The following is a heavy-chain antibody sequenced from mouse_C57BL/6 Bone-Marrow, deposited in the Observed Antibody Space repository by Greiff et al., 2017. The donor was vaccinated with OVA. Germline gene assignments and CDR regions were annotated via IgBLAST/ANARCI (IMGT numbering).Heavy chain of an antibody. CDR1: GYTFTTYP. CDR3: ATGDCLSY. Sequence: QGQLQQSGAELVTHGTSVKMSCKASGYTFTTYPLERMKQNHGKSLEWIGNFNPYNDDTKNTEKIKGKATLTLEKSSSPVYLDLSRLTSDDAAVYYCATGDCLSYWGQGTLVTVSA. J-gene: IGHJ3*01. V-gene: IGHV1-47*01. CDR2: FNPYNDDT.